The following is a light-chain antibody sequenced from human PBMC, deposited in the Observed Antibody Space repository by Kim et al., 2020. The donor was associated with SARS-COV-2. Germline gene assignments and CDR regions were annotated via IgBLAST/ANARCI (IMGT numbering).Light chain of an antibody. J-gene: IGKJ2*03. CDR3: HQSSSLPQC. CDR1: ESIGSS. CDR2: YAS. Sequence: CVTPRGKVTITWRASESIGSSLHWYQQKPDQSPKLLIKYASQSYSGVPSRFSGSGSGTDFTLTINSLEAEDAATYYCHQSSSLPQCFGQGTKLEI. V-gene: IGKV6-21*01.